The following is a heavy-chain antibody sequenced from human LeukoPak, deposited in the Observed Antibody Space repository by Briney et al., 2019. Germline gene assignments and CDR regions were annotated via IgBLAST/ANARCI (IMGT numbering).Heavy chain of an antibody. CDR1: GGSISSYY. CDR3: ARSPFRQVGFGDFDY. Sequence: SETLSLTCTVSGGSISSYYWSWIRQPAGKGLEWIGRIYTSGSTNYNPSLKSRVTMSVVTSKNQFSLKLSSVTAADTAVYYCARSPFRQVGFGDFDYWGQGTLVTVSS. V-gene: IGHV4-4*07. D-gene: IGHD3-10*01. CDR2: IYTSGST. J-gene: IGHJ4*02.